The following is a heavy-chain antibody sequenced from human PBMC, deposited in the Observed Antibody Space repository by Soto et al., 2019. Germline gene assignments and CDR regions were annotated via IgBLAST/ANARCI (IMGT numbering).Heavy chain of an antibody. CDR3: ARERAMVRGVREYYYYGMDV. Sequence: LRLSCAASGFTVSSNYMSWVRQAPGKGLEWVSVIYSGGSTYYADSVKGRFTISRDNSKNTLYLQMNSLRAEDTAVYYCARERAMVRGVREYYYYGMDVWGQGTTVTVSS. CDR1: GFTVSSNY. D-gene: IGHD3-10*01. CDR2: IYSGGST. J-gene: IGHJ6*02. V-gene: IGHV3-53*01.